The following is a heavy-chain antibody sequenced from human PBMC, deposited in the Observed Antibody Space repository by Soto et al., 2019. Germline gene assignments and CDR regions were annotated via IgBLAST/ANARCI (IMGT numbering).Heavy chain of an antibody. CDR2: ISAYNGNT. D-gene: IGHD3-10*01. CDR1: GYTFTSYG. CDR3: ARVLQWRYGSGNFYGMDV. Sequence: QVQLVQSGAEVKKPGASVKVSCKASGYTFTSYGISWVRQAPGQGLEWMGWISAYNGNTNYAQKLQGRVTMTTDTPTSTAYMELRSLRSDDTAVYYCARVLQWRYGSGNFYGMDVWGQGTTVTVSS. J-gene: IGHJ6*02. V-gene: IGHV1-18*01.